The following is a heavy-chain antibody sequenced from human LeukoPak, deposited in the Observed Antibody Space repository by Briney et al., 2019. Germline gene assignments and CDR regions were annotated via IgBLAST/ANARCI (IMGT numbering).Heavy chain of an antibody. Sequence: SETLSLTCTVSDGSISSGDYYWSWIRQPPGKGLEWIGYIYYSGSTYYNPSLKSRVTISVDTSKNQFSLKLSSVTAADTAVYYCARVRLRYFDWSPPINWGQGTLVSVSS. CDR1: DGSISSGDYY. V-gene: IGHV4-30-4*01. D-gene: IGHD3-9*01. CDR2: IYYSGST. CDR3: ARVRLRYFDWSPPIN. J-gene: IGHJ4*02.